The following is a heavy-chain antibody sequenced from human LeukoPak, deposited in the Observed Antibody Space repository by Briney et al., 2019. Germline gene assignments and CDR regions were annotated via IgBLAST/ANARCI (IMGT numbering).Heavy chain of an antibody. Sequence: GGSLRFSCAASGFTFSSYWMNWVRQAPGKGLVWVSRIASDGSSTTYADSVKGRFSISRDNAKNTLYLQMNSLRVEDTAVYYCARGRPHGNDYWGQGTLVTVSS. V-gene: IGHV3-74*01. D-gene: IGHD4-23*01. CDR3: ARGRPHGNDY. CDR2: IASDGSST. J-gene: IGHJ4*02. CDR1: GFTFSSYW.